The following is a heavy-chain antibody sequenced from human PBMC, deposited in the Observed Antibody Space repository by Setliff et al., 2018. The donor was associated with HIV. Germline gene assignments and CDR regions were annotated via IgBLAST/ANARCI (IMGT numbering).Heavy chain of an antibody. J-gene: IGHJ2*01. CDR1: GASISSDT. CDR2: IYNSEMI. Sequence: PSETLSLTCIVSGASISSDTWSWIRQPPGKGLQWIGFIYNSEMINYNPSLKSRVSMSLDTSKTHFSLKLSSVTAADTAVYYCARSPGFWYFDLWGPGTLVTVSS. V-gene: IGHV4-59*01. CDR3: ARSPGFWYFDL.